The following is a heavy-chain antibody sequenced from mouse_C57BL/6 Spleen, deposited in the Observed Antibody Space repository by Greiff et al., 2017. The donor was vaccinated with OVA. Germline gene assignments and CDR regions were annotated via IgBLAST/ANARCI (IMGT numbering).Heavy chain of an antibody. Sequence: EVKVVESGGGLVKPGGSLKLSCAASGFTFSSYAMSWVRQTPEKRLEWVATISDGGSYTYYPDNVKGRFTISRDNAKNNLYLQMSHLKSEDTAMYYCARGGTLYGSSSSDAIDYWGQGTSVTVSS. CDR1: GFTFSSYA. V-gene: IGHV5-4*03. CDR2: ISDGGSYT. D-gene: IGHD1-1*01. J-gene: IGHJ4*01. CDR3: ARGGTLYGSSSSDAIDY.